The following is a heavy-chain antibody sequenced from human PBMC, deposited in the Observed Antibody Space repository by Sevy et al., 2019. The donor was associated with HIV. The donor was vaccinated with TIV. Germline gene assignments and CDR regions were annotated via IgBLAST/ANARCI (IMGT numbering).Heavy chain of an antibody. V-gene: IGHV4-30-4*01. CDR1: GGSIISGDYS. CDR3: ARDEGYYGDKSYYYGMDV. J-gene: IGHJ6*02. Sequence: SETLSLTCSVSGGSIISGDYSLSWVRQPPGRGLEWIGYIHYTGSTDYNPSLESRVTISVDTSKNQFSLKLTSVTAADTAVYYCARDEGYYGDKSYYYGMDVWGRGTTVTVSS. CDR2: IHYTGST. D-gene: IGHD4-17*01.